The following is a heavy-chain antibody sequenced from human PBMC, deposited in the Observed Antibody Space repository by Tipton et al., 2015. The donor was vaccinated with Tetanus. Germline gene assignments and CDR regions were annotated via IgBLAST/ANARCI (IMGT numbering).Heavy chain of an antibody. CDR3: ARATSTGPAYNWFDP. D-gene: IGHD2-8*02. V-gene: IGHV4-30-2*01. J-gene: IGHJ5*02. Sequence: TLSLTCAVSGGSISSGDYSWTWIRQPPGKGLQWIGYMYYSGTTHHNPSLKSRVTISIDRSKNQLSLKLTSVTAADTAVYYCARATSTGPAYNWFDPWGQGTLVTVSS. CDR2: MYYSGTT. CDR1: GGSISSGDYS.